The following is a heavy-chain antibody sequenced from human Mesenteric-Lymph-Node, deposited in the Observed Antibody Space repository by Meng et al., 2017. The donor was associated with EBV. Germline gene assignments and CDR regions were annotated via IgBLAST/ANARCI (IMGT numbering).Heavy chain of an antibody. V-gene: IGHV4-34*01. CDR1: GGAFGGYF. CDR3: VRCGAVTLVQGGPDH. J-gene: IGHJ4*02. Sequence: VRVHEWGGGLLQPSETLLLTDGCAGGAFGGYFCAWIRQPPGKGLEWIGEINRVGSTNYNPSLKSRLTMSVDTSKNHFSLKLTSVTAADTAVYYCVRCGAVTLVQGGPDHWGQGTLVTVSS. D-gene: IGHD3-10*01. CDR2: INRVGST.